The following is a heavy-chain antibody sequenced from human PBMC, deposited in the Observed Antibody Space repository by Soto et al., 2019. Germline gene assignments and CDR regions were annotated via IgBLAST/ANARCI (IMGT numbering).Heavy chain of an antibody. Sequence: SETLSLTCTVSGGSISSSSYYWGWIRQPPGKGLEWIGSIYYSGSTYYNPSLKSRVTISVDTSKNQFSLKLSSVTAADTAVYYCATQSGGYYFGMDVWGQGTTVTVSS. J-gene: IGHJ6*02. CDR2: IYYSGST. V-gene: IGHV4-39*01. D-gene: IGHD3-10*01. CDR1: GGSISSSSYY. CDR3: ATQSGGYYFGMDV.